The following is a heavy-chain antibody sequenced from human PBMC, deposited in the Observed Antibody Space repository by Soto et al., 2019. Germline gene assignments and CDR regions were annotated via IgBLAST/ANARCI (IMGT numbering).Heavy chain of an antibody. Sequence: SVKVSCKASGYTFTSYGISWVRLAPGQGLEWMGGISPNIGKANCAQKFQGRVTITTDKSTSTAYMELSSLRSEDTAVYYCARANRSNGYNHYYFDYWGKGTLVTVTP. V-gene: IGHV1-69*10. CDR3: ARANRSNGYNHYYFDY. J-gene: IGHJ4*02. CDR1: GYTFTSYG. CDR2: ISPNIGKA. D-gene: IGHD6-19*01.